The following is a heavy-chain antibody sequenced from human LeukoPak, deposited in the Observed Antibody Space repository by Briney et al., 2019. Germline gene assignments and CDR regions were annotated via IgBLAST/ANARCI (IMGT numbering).Heavy chain of an antibody. CDR1: GFTFSSYS. D-gene: IGHD3-3*01. J-gene: IGHJ4*02. CDR3: ARDPPRHYDFWSGYAFFDH. Sequence: GGSLRLSCAASGFTFSSYSMNWVRQAPGKGLEWVSSISSSSSYIYYADSVKGRFTISRDNAKNSLYLQMNSLRAEDTAVYYCARDPPRHYDFWSGYAFFDHWGQGTLVTVSS. V-gene: IGHV3-21*01. CDR2: ISSSSSYI.